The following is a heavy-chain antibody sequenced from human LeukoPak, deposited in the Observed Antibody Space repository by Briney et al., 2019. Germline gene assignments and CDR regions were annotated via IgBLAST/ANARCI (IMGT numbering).Heavy chain of an antibody. J-gene: IGHJ4*02. D-gene: IGHD3-22*01. V-gene: IGHV4-4*07. CDR2: FYTSGST. CDR3: ARAEAGYYYDSSGYFYFDY. CDR1: GGSISNYY. Sequence: SETLSLTCTVSGGSISNYYWSWIRQPAGKGLEWIGRFYTSGSTNYNPSLKSRVTMSVDTSKNQFSLKLSSVTAADTAVYYCARAEAGYYYDSSGYFYFDYWGQGTLVTVSS.